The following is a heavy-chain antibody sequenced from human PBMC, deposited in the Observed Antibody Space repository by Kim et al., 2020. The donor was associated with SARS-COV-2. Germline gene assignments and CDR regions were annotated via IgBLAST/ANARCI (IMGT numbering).Heavy chain of an antibody. CDR3: ARHISRGGGYSGYDPRPRWHSSGWYDWFDP. V-gene: IGHV5-10-1*01. CDR1: GYSFTSYW. Sequence: GESLKISCKGSGYSFTSYWISWVRQMPGKGLEWMGRIDPSDSYTNYSPSFQGHVTISADKSISTAYLQWSSLKASDTAMYYCARHISRGGGYSGYDPRPRWHSSGWYDWFDPWGQGTLVTVSS. D-gene: IGHD5-12*01. J-gene: IGHJ5*02. CDR2: IDPSDSYT.